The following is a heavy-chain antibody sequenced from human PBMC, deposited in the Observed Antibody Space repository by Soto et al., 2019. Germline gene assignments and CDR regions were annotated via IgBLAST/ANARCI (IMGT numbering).Heavy chain of an antibody. V-gene: IGHV1-18*01. D-gene: IGHD2-15*01. CDR2: ISAYNGNT. CDR1: GYTFTSYG. CDR3: ARTIPGSFLYYYYGMDV. Sequence: GASVKVSCKASGYTFTSYGISWVRQAPGQGLEWMGWISAYNGNTNYAQKLQGRVTMTTDTSTSTACTELRSLRSDDTAVYYCARTIPGSFLYYYYGMDVWGQGTTVTVSS. J-gene: IGHJ6*02.